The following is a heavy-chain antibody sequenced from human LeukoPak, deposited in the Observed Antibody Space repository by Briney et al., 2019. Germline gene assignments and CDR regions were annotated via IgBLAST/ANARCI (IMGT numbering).Heavy chain of an antibody. D-gene: IGHD1-26*01. Sequence: SVKVSCKASGGTFSSYAISWVRQAPGQGLEWMGRIIPILGIANYAQKFQGRVTITADKSTSTAYMELSSLRSEDTAVYYCAKLIKWELPDAFDIWGQGTMVTVSS. CDR2: IIPILGIA. CDR3: AKLIKWELPDAFDI. J-gene: IGHJ3*02. CDR1: GGTFSSYA. V-gene: IGHV1-69*04.